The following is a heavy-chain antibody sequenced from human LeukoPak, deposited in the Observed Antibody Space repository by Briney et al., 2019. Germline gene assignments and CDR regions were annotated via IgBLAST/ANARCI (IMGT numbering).Heavy chain of an antibody. V-gene: IGHV3-7*01. J-gene: IGHJ4*02. CDR3: SSQPAVIDLDF. CDR2: IKPDGSGK. D-gene: IGHD2/OR15-2a*01. Sequence: GGSLRLSCAASGFSFSSYWMTWDRQVPGKGLEWVANIKPDGSGKHYVDSVKGRFTISRDNAKSSLYLQMDSLRVEDTAVYYCSSQPAVIDLDFWGQGALVTVSS. CDR1: GFSFSSYW.